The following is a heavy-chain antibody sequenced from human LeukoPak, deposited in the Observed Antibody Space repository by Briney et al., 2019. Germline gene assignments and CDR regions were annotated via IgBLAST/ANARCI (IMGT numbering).Heavy chain of an antibody. J-gene: IGHJ4*02. CDR2: ISYDGSNK. D-gene: IGHD6-6*01. Sequence: GGSLRLSCAASGFTFSVYWMSWVRQAPGKGLEWVAVISYDGSNKYYADSVKGRFTISRDNSKNTLYLQMNSLRAEDTAVYYCARAFSREYSSSGSFDYWGQGTLVTVSS. CDR1: GFTFSVYW. V-gene: IGHV3-30-3*01. CDR3: ARAFSREYSSSGSFDY.